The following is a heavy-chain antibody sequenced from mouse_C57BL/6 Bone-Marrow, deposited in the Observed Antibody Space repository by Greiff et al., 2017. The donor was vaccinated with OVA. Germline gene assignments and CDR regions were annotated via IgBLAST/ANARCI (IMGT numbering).Heavy chain of an antibody. D-gene: IGHD2-5*01. Sequence: DVKLQESGPVLVKPGASVKMSCKASGYTFTDYYMNWVKQSHGKSLEWIGVINPYNGGTSYNQKFKGKATLTVDKSSSTAYMELNSLTSEDSAVYYCASGYYSNYVWVWFAYWGQGTLVTVSA. CDR1: GYTFTDYY. CDR3: ASGYYSNYVWVWFAY. J-gene: IGHJ3*01. V-gene: IGHV1-19*01. CDR2: INPYNGGT.